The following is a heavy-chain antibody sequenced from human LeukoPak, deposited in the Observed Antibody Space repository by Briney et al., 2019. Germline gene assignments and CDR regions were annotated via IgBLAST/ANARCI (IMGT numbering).Heavy chain of an antibody. V-gene: IGHV6-1*01. CDR1: GDIVSSKSAA. CDR2: TYYRSRWFN. CDR3: TRQYSGGMDV. J-gene: IGHJ6*02. D-gene: IGHD5-12*01. Sequence: SQTLSLTCAISGDIVSSKSAAWNWIRQSPSRGLEWLGRTYYRSRWFNGYAVSVKGRITISPDTSKNQFSLQLNSVTPEDTAVYYCTRQYSGGMDVWGQGTTVTVSS.